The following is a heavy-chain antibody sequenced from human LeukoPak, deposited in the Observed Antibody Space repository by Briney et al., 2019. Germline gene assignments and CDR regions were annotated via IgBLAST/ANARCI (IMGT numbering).Heavy chain of an antibody. CDR2: ISAYNGNT. Sequence: ASVKVSCKASGYTFTSYGISWVRQAPGQGLEWMGWISAYNGNTNYAQKLQGRVIMTTDTSTSTAYMELRSLRSDDTAVYYCARDLEVVAATDYYGMDVWGQGTTVTVSS. CDR1: GYTFTSYG. J-gene: IGHJ6*02. CDR3: ARDLEVVAATDYYGMDV. V-gene: IGHV1-18*01. D-gene: IGHD2-15*01.